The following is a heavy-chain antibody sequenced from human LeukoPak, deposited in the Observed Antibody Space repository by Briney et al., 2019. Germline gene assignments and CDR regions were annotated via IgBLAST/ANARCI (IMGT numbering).Heavy chain of an antibody. CDR3: ARGVRIAVAGYIDY. V-gene: IGHV3-23*01. CDR2: ISGSGGST. J-gene: IGHJ4*02. D-gene: IGHD6-19*01. CDR1: GFSFSSYN. Sequence: GGSLRLSCAASGFSFSSYNMNWVRQAPGKGLEWVSAISGSGGSTYYADSVKGRFTISRDNSKNTLYLQMNSLRAEDTAVYYCARGVRIAVAGYIDYWGQGTLVTVSS.